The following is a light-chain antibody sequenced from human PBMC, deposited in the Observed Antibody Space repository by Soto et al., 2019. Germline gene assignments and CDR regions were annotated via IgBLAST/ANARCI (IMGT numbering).Light chain of an antibody. CDR2: DTS. J-gene: IGKJ5*01. CDR1: KSINSNY. V-gene: IGKV3D-20*01. CDR3: QQYGSSPT. Sequence: EIVLTQSPPTLSLSPGEGATLSCGASKSINSNYLAWYQQKPGLAPRLVIYDTSRRAPGIPDRLTGSGSGTDFTLTISRLEPEDSAIYYCQQYGSSPTFGQGTRLEIK.